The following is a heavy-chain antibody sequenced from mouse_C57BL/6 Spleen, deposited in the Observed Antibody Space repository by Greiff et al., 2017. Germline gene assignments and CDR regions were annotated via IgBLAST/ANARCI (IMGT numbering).Heavy chain of an antibody. Sequence: EVQLQQSGPELVKPGASVKISCKASGYTFTDYYMNWVKQSHGKSLEWIGDINPNNGGTSYNQKFKGKATLTVDKSSSTAYMELRSLTSEDSAVYYCARYDYDESVAYWGQGTLVTVSA. D-gene: IGHD2-4*01. V-gene: IGHV1-26*01. CDR2: INPNNGGT. J-gene: IGHJ3*01. CDR3: ARYDYDESVAY. CDR1: GYTFTDYY.